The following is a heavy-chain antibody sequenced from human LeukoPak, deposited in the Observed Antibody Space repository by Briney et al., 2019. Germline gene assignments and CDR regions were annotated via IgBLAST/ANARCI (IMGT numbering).Heavy chain of an antibody. V-gene: IGHV1-18*04. D-gene: IGHD3-22*01. CDR2: ISVYNGNT. CDR1: GFTFTSYV. J-gene: IGHJ4*02. Sequence: ASVKVSCKASGFTFTSYVISWVRQAPGQGLEWMGWISVYNGNTNYAQKLQGRVTMTTDASTSTAYMELRSLRSDDTAVYYCARGTDSMVDYWGQGTLVTVSS. CDR3: ARGTDSMVDY.